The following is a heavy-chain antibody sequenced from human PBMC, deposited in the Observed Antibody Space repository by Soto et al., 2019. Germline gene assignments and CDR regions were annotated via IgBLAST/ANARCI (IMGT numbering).Heavy chain of an antibody. CDR2: ISASSSTI. Sequence: GSLRLSCADSGLTCGSHNMNWVRQAPGKGLEWVSYISASSSTIYYAESVRGRFTISRDNSENTLYLQMNSLRVEDTAVYYCAKKVPGSNPLDSWGQGALVTVSS. D-gene: IGHD1-1*01. CDR3: AKKVPGSNPLDS. V-gene: IGHV3-48*01. CDR1: GLTCGSHN. J-gene: IGHJ4*02.